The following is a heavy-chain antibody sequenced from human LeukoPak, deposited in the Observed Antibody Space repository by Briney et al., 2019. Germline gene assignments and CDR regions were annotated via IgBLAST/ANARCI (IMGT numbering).Heavy chain of an antibody. D-gene: IGHD3-10*01. CDR1: GFTFDDYA. Sequence: GGSLRLSCAASGFTFDDYAMHWVRQAPGKGLEWVSGISWNSGSIGYADSVKSRFTISRDNAKNSLYLQMNSLRAEDTALYYCAKDIWGSGSTPLYYFDYWGQGTLVTVSS. V-gene: IGHV3-9*01. J-gene: IGHJ4*02. CDR3: AKDIWGSGSTPLYYFDY. CDR2: ISWNSGSI.